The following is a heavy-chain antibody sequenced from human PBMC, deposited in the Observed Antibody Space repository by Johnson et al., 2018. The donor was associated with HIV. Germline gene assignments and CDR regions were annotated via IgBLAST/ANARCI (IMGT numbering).Heavy chain of an antibody. CDR3: ARSGPNWAFDF. J-gene: IGHJ3*01. D-gene: IGHD1-1*01. Sequence: QVQLVESGGGLVKPGGSLRLSCAASGFTFSDYYMNWMRQAPGKGLEWLSYISSSGTAKYYADSVKGRFTISRDNARNTMFVQMKSLRAEDTAVYYCARSGPNWAFDFWGQGTMVTVSS. V-gene: IGHV3-11*04. CDR2: ISSSGTAK. CDR1: GFTFSDYY.